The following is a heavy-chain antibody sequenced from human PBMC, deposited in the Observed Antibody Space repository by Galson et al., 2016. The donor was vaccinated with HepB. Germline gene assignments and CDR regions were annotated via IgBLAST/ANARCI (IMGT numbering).Heavy chain of an antibody. V-gene: IGHV4-4*02. CDR2: IYHTGTS. CDR1: GASISDSNW. CDR3: SRAAILPGARRVFDP. J-gene: IGHJ5*02. D-gene: IGHD2-2*01. Sequence: SETLSLTCAVSGASISDSNWWTWVRHVPGKGLEWIGEIYHTGTSNNNPFLSSRFTLSVDKSRNQLSLNLTSVTAADTAVYYCSRAAILPGARRVFDPWGLGILVTVSS.